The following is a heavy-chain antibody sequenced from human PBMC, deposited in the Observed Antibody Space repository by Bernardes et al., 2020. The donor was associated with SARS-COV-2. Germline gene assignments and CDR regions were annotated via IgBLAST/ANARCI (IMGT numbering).Heavy chain of an antibody. CDR1: GFTVRDTY. V-gene: IGHV3-53*01. CDR2: AYSGRST. CDR3: AGGFTTDSTGNYFDS. Sequence: GWSLRLSCAASGFTVRDTYMSWVRQTPGLRLEWVSIAYSGRSTFYADSVKGRFSISRDISNNTLYLQMNNLRAEDTATYFCAGGFTTDSTGNYFDSWGRGTLVTVSS. J-gene: IGHJ4*02. D-gene: IGHD3-3*01.